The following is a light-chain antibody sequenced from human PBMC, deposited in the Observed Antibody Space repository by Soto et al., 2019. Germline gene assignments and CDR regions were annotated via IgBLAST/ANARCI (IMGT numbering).Light chain of an antibody. V-gene: IGKV1-5*03. Sequence: DIQMTQSPSTLSASIGDRVTITCRASQSVDSWLAWYQQQPGKAPKLLIYRASTLQTGVPSRFSGTGSGTQFTLTISSLQPDDFATYYCQPYNDYSRVFGQGTKVEIK. CDR1: QSVDSW. CDR2: RAS. J-gene: IGKJ1*01. CDR3: QPYNDYSRV.